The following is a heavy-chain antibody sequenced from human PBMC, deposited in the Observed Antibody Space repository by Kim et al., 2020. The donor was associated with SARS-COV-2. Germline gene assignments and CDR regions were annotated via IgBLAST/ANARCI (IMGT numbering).Heavy chain of an antibody. D-gene: IGHD6-19*01. CDR3: AREQWKGQWPAYYYYGMDV. CDR1: GFTVSSNY. Sequence: GGSLRLSCAASGFTVSSNYMSWVRQAPGKGLEWVSVIYSGGSTYYADSVKGRFTISRDNSKNTLYLQMNSLRAEDTAVYYCAREQWKGQWPAYYYYGMDVWGQGTTVTVPS. CDR2: IYSGGST. J-gene: IGHJ6*02. V-gene: IGHV3-53*01.